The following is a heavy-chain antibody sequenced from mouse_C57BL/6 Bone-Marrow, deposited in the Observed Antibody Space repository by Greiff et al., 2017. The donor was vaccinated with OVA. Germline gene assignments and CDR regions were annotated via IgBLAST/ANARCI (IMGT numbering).Heavy chain of an antibody. CDR2: IDPSDSYT. J-gene: IGHJ3*01. CDR1: GYTFTSYW. CDR3: ARSTYYGSSYAWFAY. V-gene: IGHV1-69*01. D-gene: IGHD1-1*01. Sequence: VKLQQPGAELVMPGASVKLSCKASGYTFTSYWMHWVKQRPGQGLEWIGEIDPSDSYTNYNQKFKGKSTLTVDKSSSTAYMQLSSLTSEDSAVYYCARSTYYGSSYAWFAYWGQGTLVTVSA.